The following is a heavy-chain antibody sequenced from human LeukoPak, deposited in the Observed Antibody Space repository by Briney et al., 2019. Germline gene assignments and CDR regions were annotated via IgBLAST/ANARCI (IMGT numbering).Heavy chain of an antibody. CDR2: ITTSDGNT. V-gene: IGHV3-23*01. D-gene: IGHD7-27*01. J-gene: IGHJ4*02. Sequence: PGGSLRLSCAASGFTFSSYTMSWVRQAPGKGLEWVSTITTSDGNTYYADSVKGRFTVSRDNSKNTLFLQMNSLRAEDTAVYYGAKDGGLWVSAHWGDSWGRGTLVTVSS. CDR1: GFTFSSYT. CDR3: AKDGGLWVSAHWGDS.